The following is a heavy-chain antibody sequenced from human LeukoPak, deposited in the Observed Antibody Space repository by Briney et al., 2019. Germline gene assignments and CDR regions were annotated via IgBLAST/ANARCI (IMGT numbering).Heavy chain of an antibody. CDR2: IYYSGST. CDR1: GGSISSSSYY. D-gene: IGHD3-10*01. V-gene: IGHV4-39*02. Sequence: NPSETLSLTCTVSGGSISSSSYYWGWIRQPPGKGLEWIGSIYYSGSTYYNPSLKSRVTISVDTSKDQFSLKLSSVTAADTAVYYCAREWFGESRGCLDPWGQGTLVTVSS. CDR3: AREWFGESRGCLDP. J-gene: IGHJ5*02.